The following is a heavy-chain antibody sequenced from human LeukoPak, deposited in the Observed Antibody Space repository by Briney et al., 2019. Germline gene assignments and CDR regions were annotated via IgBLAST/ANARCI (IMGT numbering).Heavy chain of an antibody. CDR2: IYSGGST. CDR1: GFTFSTYA. Sequence: PGGSLRLSCVASGFTFSTYAMSWVRQAPGKGLEWVSVIYSGGSTYYADSVKGRFTISRDNSKNTLYLQMNSLRAEDTAVYYCARDTAMVTPLDYWGQGTLVTVSS. J-gene: IGHJ4*02. CDR3: ARDTAMVTPLDY. V-gene: IGHV3-66*01. D-gene: IGHD5-18*01.